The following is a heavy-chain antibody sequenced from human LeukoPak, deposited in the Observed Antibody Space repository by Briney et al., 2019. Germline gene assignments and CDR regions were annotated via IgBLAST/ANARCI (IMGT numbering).Heavy chain of an antibody. CDR1: GFTFNNYA. V-gene: IGHV3-23*01. CDR3: ASLDYFDSSDYGDY. D-gene: IGHD3-22*01. Sequence: PGGSLRLSCAASGFTFNNYAMSWVRQAPGKGLEWVSAISGSGGSTYYTDSVTGQFTISRDNSKNTLYLQMNSLRAEDTALYYCASLDYFDSSDYGDYWGQGTLVTVS. CDR2: ISGSGGST. J-gene: IGHJ4*02.